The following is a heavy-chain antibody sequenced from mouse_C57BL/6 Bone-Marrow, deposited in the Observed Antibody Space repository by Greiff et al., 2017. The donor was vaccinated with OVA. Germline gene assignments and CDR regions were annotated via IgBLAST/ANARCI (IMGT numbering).Heavy chain of an antibody. J-gene: IGHJ1*03. CDR3: ARPLYDGYDRYFDA. V-gene: IGHV5-15*01. Sequence: VKLMESGGGLVQPGGSLKLSCAASGFTFSDYGMAWVRQAPRKGPEWVAFISNLAYSIYYADTVTGRFTISRENAKNTLYLEMSSLRSEDTAMYYCARPLYDGYDRYFDAWGTGTTVTVSS. CDR1: GFTFSDYG. D-gene: IGHD2-3*01. CDR2: ISNLAYSI.